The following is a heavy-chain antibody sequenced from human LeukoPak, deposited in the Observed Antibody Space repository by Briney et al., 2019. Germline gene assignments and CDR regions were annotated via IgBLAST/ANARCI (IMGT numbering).Heavy chain of an antibody. CDR2: IANDGRDK. D-gene: IGHD6-25*01. Sequence: GGSLRLACAASGFTFSSCTMHWVRQAPGKGLEWVAVIANDGRDKHHADSVKGRFTISRDNSENTVYLQMNSLRSEDSGVYYCAKDKSFAAAGYHFDFWGQGALITVSS. J-gene: IGHJ4*02. CDR1: GFTFSSCT. V-gene: IGHV3-30*18. CDR3: AKDKSFAAAGYHFDF.